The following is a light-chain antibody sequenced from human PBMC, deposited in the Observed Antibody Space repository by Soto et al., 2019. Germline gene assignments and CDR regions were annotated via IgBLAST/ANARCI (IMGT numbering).Light chain of an antibody. V-gene: IGKV3-20*01. CDR2: GAS. CDR1: QSVGSY. Sequence: MVPRQLPDTRYCFVEGKGIDLCRASQSVGSYVAWYQQKPGQAPRLLIYGASSRATGIPDRFSGSGSGTDFTFISSILVPDDFALYYCQQYGSSPRTFGQGTKVDIK. CDR3: QQYGSSPRT. J-gene: IGKJ1*01.